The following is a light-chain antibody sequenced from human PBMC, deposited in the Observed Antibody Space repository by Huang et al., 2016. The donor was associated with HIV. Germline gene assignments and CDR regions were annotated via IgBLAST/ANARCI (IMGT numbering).Light chain of an antibody. J-gene: IGKJ2*01. Sequence: EILLTQSPGTLSLSPGERATLSCRASQSLSSSFFTWYQQKPGQAPSLLSYGASSRATGIPDRVSGSGSGTDFTLTISRLEPEDCAVYYCQQYAGSLYTFGQGTKVEIK. CDR3: QQYAGSLYT. V-gene: IGKV3-20*01. CDR1: QSLSSSF. CDR2: GAS.